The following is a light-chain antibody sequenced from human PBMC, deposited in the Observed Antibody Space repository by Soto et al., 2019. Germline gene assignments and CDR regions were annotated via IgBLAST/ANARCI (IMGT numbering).Light chain of an antibody. CDR1: QSVSGK. Sequence: EIVLTQSPATLSVSPGETATLSCRASQSVSGKLAWYQQKPGQAPRLLIYAVSTRATGIPARFSGSGSGTKFTLTIPSLQSEDFAVYYCQQYTSITFGQGTRLEI. CDR2: AVS. V-gene: IGKV3-15*01. J-gene: IGKJ5*01. CDR3: QQYTSIT.